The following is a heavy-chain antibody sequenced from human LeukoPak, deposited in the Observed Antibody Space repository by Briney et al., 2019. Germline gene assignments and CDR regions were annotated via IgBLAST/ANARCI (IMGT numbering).Heavy chain of an antibody. CDR1: GFTFSSYE. J-gene: IGHJ4*02. D-gene: IGHD3-10*01. Sequence: PGGALSLSCAASGFTFSSYEMNWVGQAPGKGLEGVSYFSSSGSTIYYADSVKGRFTISRDNAKNSLYLQMNSLRAEDTAVYYCARSSPPITMVRGVIITKEGSYIDYWGQGTLVTVSS. CDR2: FSSSGSTI. V-gene: IGHV3-48*03. CDR3: ARSSPPITMVRGVIITKEGSYIDY.